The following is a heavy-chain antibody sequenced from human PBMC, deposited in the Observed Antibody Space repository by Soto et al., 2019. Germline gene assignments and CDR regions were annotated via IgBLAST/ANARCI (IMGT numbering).Heavy chain of an antibody. J-gene: IGHJ4*02. CDR2: IKQDGSEK. Sequence: GGSLRLSCAASGFTFSSYWMSWVRQAPGKGLEWVANIKQDGSEKYYVDSVKGRFTISRDNAKNSLYLQMNSLRAEDTAVYYCARWVVTAISSYFDYWGQGTLVTVS. CDR3: ARWVVTAISSYFDY. CDR1: GFTFSSYW. V-gene: IGHV3-7*03. D-gene: IGHD2-21*02.